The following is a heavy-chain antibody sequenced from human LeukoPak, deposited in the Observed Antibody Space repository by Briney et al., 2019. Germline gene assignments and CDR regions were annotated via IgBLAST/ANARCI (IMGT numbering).Heavy chain of an antibody. CDR1: GYTFTSYG. CDR2: ISAYNGNT. Sequence: ASVKVSSKASGYTFTSYGISWVRQAPGQGLEWMGWISAYNGNTNYAQKLQGRVTMTTDTSTSTAYMELRSLRSDDTAVYYCARERRDCSGGSCYRYYYGMDVWGQGTTVTVSS. J-gene: IGHJ6*02. D-gene: IGHD2-15*01. V-gene: IGHV1-18*01. CDR3: ARERRDCSGGSCYRYYYGMDV.